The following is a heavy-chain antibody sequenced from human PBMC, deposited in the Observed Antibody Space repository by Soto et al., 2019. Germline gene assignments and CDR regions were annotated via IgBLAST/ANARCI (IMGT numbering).Heavy chain of an antibody. CDR3: AKXXXQWLVTSDFNY. V-gene: IGHV3-30*03. D-gene: IGHD6-19*01. J-gene: IGHJ4*02. CDR2: VSHDGRNT. CDR1: GFTFSDYA. Sequence: VQLVESGGGVVQPGRSLRLSCAASGFTFSDYAMHWVRQAPGKGLEWVAVVSHDGRNTHYADSVKGRFTISRDSSKXXXXXXXXXXXXXXXXXYYXAKXXXQWLVTSDFNYWGQGALVTVSS.